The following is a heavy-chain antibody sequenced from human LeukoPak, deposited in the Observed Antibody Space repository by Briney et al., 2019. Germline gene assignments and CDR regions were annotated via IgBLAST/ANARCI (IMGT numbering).Heavy chain of an antibody. CDR2: INTNTGNP. CDR1: GYTFTSYS. J-gene: IGHJ4*02. D-gene: IGHD2/OR15-2a*01. CDR3: AREILRLDY. Sequence: GASVNVSCMASGYTFTSYSMNWVRQAPGQGLEWMGWINTNTGNPTYAQGFTGRFVFSLDTSVSTAYLQISSLKAEDTAVYYCAREILRLDYWGQGTLVTVSS. V-gene: IGHV7-4-1*02.